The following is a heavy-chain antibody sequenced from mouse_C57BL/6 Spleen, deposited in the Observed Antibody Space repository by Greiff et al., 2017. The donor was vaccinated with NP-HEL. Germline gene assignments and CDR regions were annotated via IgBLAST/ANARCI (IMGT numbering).Heavy chain of an antibody. CDR2: IDPENCDT. CDR1: GFNIKDDY. V-gene: IGHV14-4*01. CDR3: TTGATVAPYYAMDY. J-gene: IGHJ4*01. D-gene: IGHD1-1*01. Sequence: VQLQQSGAELVRPGASVKLSCTASGFNIKDDYMHWVKQRPEQGLEWIGWIDPENCDTEYASKFQGKATITADTSSNTAYLQLSSLTSEDTAVYYCTTGATVAPYYAMDYWGQGTSVTVSS.